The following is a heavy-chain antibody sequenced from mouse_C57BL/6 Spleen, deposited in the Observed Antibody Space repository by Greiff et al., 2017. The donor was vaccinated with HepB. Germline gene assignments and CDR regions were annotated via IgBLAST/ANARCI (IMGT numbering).Heavy chain of an antibody. CDR1: GYTFTSYW. CDR2: IHPNSGST. CDR3: ARTNTTVVANWYFDV. Sequence: QVQLQQPGAELVKPGASVKLSCKASGYTFTSYWMHWVKQRPGQGLEWIGMIHPNSGSTKYNEKFKSKATMTVDKSSRTAYMQLSSLTSEDSAVYYGARTNTTVVANWYFDVWGTGTTLTVSS. D-gene: IGHD1-1*01. J-gene: IGHJ1*03. V-gene: IGHV1-64*01.